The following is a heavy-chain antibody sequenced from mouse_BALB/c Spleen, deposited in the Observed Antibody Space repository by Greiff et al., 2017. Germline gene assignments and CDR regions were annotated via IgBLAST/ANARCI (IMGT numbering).Heavy chain of an antibody. CDR1: GFTFSDYY. J-gene: IGHJ4*01. CDR3: ARGRGLRRRYYARDY. D-gene: IGHD2-4*01. Sequence: EVQVVESGGGLVKPGGSLKLSCAASGFTFSDYYMDWVRQTPEKRLEWVATISDGGSYTYYPDSVKGRFTISRDNAKNNLYLQMSSLKSEDTAMYYWARGRGLRRRYYARDYGGKGTSVTVSA. CDR2: ISDGGSYT. V-gene: IGHV5-4*02.